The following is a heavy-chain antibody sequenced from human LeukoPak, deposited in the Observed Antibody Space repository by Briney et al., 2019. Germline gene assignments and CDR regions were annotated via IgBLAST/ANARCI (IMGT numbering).Heavy chain of an antibody. J-gene: IGHJ4*02. Sequence: GGSLRLSCAASGFTFSSYGMHWVRQAPGKGLEWVAFIRYDGSNKYYADSVKGRFTISRENSKNRLYLQMNSLRAEDTAVYYCARAEGYGGELASWGQGPLSPVS. CDR2: IRYDGSNK. CDR1: GFTFSSYG. D-gene: IGHD4-23*01. CDR3: ARAEGYGGELAS. V-gene: IGHV3-30*02.